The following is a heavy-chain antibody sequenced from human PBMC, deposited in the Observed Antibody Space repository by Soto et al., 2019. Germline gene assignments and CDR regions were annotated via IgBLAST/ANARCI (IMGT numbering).Heavy chain of an antibody. CDR2: ISYDGSNK. CDR1: GFTFSSYG. D-gene: IGHD4-17*01. CDR3: AKTDGSYGDYGYYYYGMDV. Sequence: GESLKISCAASGFTFSSYGMHWVRQAPGKGLEWVAVISYDGSNKYYADSVKGRFTISRDNSKNTLYLQMNSLRAEDTAVYYCAKTDGSYGDYGYYYYGMDVWGQGTTVTVSS. V-gene: IGHV3-30*18. J-gene: IGHJ6*02.